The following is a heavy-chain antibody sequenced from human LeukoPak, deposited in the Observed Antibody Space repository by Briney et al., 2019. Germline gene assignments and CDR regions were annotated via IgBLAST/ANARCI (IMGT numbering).Heavy chain of an antibody. Sequence: PSETLSLTCTVSGGSISSYYWSWIRQPPGKGLEWIGYTYYSGSTNYNPSLKSRVTISVDTSKNQFSLKLSSVTAADTAVYYCARLYSSAYYYYGMDVWGQGTTVTVSS. CDR1: GGSISSYY. J-gene: IGHJ6*02. V-gene: IGHV4-59*08. CDR2: TYYSGST. CDR3: ARLYSSAYYYYGMDV. D-gene: IGHD6-25*01.